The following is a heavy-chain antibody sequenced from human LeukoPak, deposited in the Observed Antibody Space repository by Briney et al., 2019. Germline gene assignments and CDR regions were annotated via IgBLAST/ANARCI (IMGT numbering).Heavy chain of an antibody. J-gene: IGHJ6*02. D-gene: IGHD6-19*01. Sequence: GGSLRLSCAASGFTFSSYAMSWVRQAPGKGLEWVSSISTSSTYIYYADSAKGRFTISRDNGKNSLYLQMNSLRAEDTAVYYCARDGALNSSGWKDYYYGMDVWGQGTTVTVSS. CDR3: ARDGALNSSGWKDYYYGMDV. V-gene: IGHV3-21*01. CDR2: ISTSSTYI. CDR1: GFTFSSYA.